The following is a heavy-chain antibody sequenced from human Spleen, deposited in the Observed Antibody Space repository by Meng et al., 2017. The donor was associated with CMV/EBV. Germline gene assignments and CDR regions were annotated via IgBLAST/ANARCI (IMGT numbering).Heavy chain of an antibody. CDR2: IYYSGST. CDR1: GGSISSSSYY. Sequence: SETLSLTCTVSGGSISSSSYYWGWIRQPPGKGLEWIGYIYYSGSTNYNPSLKSRVTISVDTSKRQFSLKLSSVTAADTAVYYCAMATIFQWFDPWGQGTLVTVSS. D-gene: IGHD5-12*01. V-gene: IGHV4-61*05. CDR3: AMATIFQWFDP. J-gene: IGHJ5*02.